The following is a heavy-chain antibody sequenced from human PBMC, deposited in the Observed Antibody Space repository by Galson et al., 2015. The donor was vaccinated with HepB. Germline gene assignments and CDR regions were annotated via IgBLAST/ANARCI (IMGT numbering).Heavy chain of an antibody. J-gene: IGHJ4*02. CDR3: AKERGYSSSSGLFDY. CDR1: GVALNRSG. V-gene: IGHV3-30*18. CDR2: ISYDGSNK. D-gene: IGHD6-13*01. Sequence: SLRHCCPAAGVALNRSGMHCVPQAPGKGLGWVAVISYDGSNKYYADSEKGRFTISRDNSKNTLYLQMNSLRAEDTAVYYCAKERGYSSSSGLFDYWGQGTLVTVSS.